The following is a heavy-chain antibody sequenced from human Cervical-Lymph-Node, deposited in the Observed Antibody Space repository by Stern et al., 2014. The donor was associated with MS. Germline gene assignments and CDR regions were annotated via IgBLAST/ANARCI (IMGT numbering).Heavy chain of an antibody. CDR1: GFSFNNAW. J-gene: IGHJ6*02. D-gene: IGHD3-10*01. V-gene: IGHV3-15*01. CDR3: TTPLVTALRGVRKDV. CDR2: IKSEADGGTT. Sequence: EVQLVESGGDLVQPGGSLRLSCAGSGFSFNNAWMTWVRLAPGRGLEWVGRIKSEADGGTTDDAAPVGGRISSAREGTTHKLHMQINSLKIEDTGVYYCTTPLVTALRGVRKDVWGPGTPVTVSS.